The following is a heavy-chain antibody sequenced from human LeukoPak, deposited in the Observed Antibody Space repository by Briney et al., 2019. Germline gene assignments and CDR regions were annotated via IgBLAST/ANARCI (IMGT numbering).Heavy chain of an antibody. CDR1: GYTFTGYY. CDR2: INPNSGGT. V-gene: IGHV1-2*02. D-gene: IGHD3-22*01. Sequence: ASVKVSCKASGYTFTGYYMHWVRQAPGQGLEWMGWINPNSGGTDYAQKFQGRVTMTRDTSISTAYMELSRLRSDDTAVYYCARGYYYDSSGYYGYWGQGTLVTVSS. J-gene: IGHJ4*02. CDR3: ARGYYYDSSGYYGY.